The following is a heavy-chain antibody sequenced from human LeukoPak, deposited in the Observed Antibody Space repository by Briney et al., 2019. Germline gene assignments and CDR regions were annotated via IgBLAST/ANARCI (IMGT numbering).Heavy chain of an antibody. CDR3: AKARGLSEWFNPFDY. Sequence: PGGSLRLSCAASGFIFDDYAMHWVRQAPGKGLVWVSGISWNSGSIGYADSVKGRFTISRDNAKNSLYLQMNSLRAEDTALYYCAKARGLSEWFNPFDYWGQGTLVTVSS. J-gene: IGHJ4*02. CDR2: ISWNSGSI. V-gene: IGHV3-9*01. D-gene: IGHD3-3*01. CDR1: GFIFDDYA.